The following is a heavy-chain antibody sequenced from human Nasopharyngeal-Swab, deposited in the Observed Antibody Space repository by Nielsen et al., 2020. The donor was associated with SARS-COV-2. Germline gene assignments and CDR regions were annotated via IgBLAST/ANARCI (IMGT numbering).Heavy chain of an antibody. CDR2: IYPGDSET. J-gene: IGHJ6*03. CDR3: ARGGQPFYYYYMDV. CDR1: GYRFPSYW. D-gene: IGHD3-16*01. Sequence: GESLKISCKGSGYRFPSYWIGWLRQMPGKGLEWMGIIYPGDSETRYSPSFQGQVTISADQSINTAYLQWSSLKASDTAMYFCARGGQPFYYYYMDVWGKGITVTVSS. V-gene: IGHV5-51*01.